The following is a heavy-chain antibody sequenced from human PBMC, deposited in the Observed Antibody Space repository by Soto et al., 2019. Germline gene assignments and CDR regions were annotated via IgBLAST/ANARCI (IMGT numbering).Heavy chain of an antibody. CDR2: ISRTGGAA. Sequence: GGSLRLSCAASGFTFSSFPMFWVRQAPGKGLEWVSSISRTGGAAHYADSVKGRFTISRDNSKNTLYLQMNSLRAEDTAVYYCASPYCSSTSCYAEWASEFQHWGQGTLVTVS. D-gene: IGHD2-2*01. CDR3: ASPYCSSTSCYAEWASEFQH. V-gene: IGHV3-23*01. CDR1: GFTFSSFP. J-gene: IGHJ1*01.